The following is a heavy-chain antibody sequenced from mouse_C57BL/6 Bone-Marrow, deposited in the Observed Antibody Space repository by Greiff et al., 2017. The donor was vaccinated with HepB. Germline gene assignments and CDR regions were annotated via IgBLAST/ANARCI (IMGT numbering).Heavy chain of an antibody. V-gene: IGHV5-4*03. Sequence: EVMLVESGGGLVKPGGSLKLSCAASGFTFSSYAMSWVRQTPEKRLEWVATISDGGSYTYYPDNVKGRFTISRDNAKNNLYLQMSHLKSEDTAMYYCARGAYYSTYAMDYWGQGTSVTVSS. CDR2: ISDGGSYT. D-gene: IGHD2-5*01. CDR1: GFTFSSYA. CDR3: ARGAYYSTYAMDY. J-gene: IGHJ4*01.